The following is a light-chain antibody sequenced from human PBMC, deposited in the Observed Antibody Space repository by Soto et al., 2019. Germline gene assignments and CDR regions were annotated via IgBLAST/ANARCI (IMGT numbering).Light chain of an antibody. CDR3: QQYNNWPLYT. CDR2: GAS. CDR1: QSIGST. V-gene: IGKV3-15*01. Sequence: EIVMTQSPATLSVSPGERATLSCRASQSIGSTLAWYQQKPGQAPRLLIYGASTRATGIPARFSGSGSGTEFTLTISSLQSEDFAVYYCQQYNNWPLYTFGQGTKLEIK. J-gene: IGKJ2*01.